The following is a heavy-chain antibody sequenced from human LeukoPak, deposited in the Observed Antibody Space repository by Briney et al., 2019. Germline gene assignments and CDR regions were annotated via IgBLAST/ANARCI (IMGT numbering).Heavy chain of an antibody. CDR1: GFTFSDYY. V-gene: IGHV3-11*05. Sequence: GGSLRLSCAASGFTFSDYYMSWIRQAPGKGLEWVSYISSSSSYTNYADSVKGRFTISRDNAKNSLYLRMNSLRAEDTAVYYCAREPIQLWLRGAFDIWGQGTMVTVSS. J-gene: IGHJ3*02. CDR2: ISSSSSYT. CDR3: AREPIQLWLRGAFDI. D-gene: IGHD5-18*01.